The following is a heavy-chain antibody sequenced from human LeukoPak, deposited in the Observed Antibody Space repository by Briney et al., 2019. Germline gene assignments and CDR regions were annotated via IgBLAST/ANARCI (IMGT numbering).Heavy chain of an antibody. CDR3: ARVSSF. D-gene: IGHD2/OR15-2a*01. CDR1: GSPFSTKS. V-gene: IGHV3-21*01. J-gene: IGHJ4*02. Sequence: GGPLKLSCQASGSPFSTKSWTWFGKPQGKGLEWVSSISSSSSYIYYADSVKGRFTISRDNAKNSLYLQMNSLRAEDTAVYYCARVSSFGGQGTLVTISS. CDR2: ISSSSSYI.